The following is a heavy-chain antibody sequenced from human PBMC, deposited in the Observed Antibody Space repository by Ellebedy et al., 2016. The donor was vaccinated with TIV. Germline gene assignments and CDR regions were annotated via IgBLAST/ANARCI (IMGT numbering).Heavy chain of an antibody. D-gene: IGHD4-23*01. V-gene: IGHV1-2*02. CDR2: FNPNSGDI. Sequence: ASVKVSCKASGGTFSGYAISWVRQAPGQGLESMGWFNPNSGDIKYAQKFQGRVTLTRDTSTSTAYMELSSLRSDDTAVYYCARGPYGGISVWYFDVWGRGTLVTVSS. CDR3: ARGPYGGISVWYFDV. J-gene: IGHJ2*01. CDR1: GGTFSGYA.